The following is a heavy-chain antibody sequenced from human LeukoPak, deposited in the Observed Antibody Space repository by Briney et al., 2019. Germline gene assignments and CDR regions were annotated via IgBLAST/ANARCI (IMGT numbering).Heavy chain of an antibody. CDR2: IYYSGST. V-gene: IGHV4-59*01. Sequence: SETLSLTCTVSGSSISSDYWSWIRQPPGKGLEWIGYIYYSGSTNYNPSLKSRVTISVDTSKNQFSLKLSSVTAADTAVYYCARGLMMAVAGRGEFHYWGQGTLVTVSS. CDR3: ARGLMMAVAGRGEFHY. J-gene: IGHJ4*02. CDR1: GSSISSDY. D-gene: IGHD6-13*01.